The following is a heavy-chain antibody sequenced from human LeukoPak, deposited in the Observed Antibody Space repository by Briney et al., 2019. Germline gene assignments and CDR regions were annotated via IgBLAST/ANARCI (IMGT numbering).Heavy chain of an antibody. V-gene: IGHV4-61*08. CDR2: IYYSGST. CDR3: ARVKRSGFPFDY. J-gene: IGHJ4*02. CDR1: GGSISSGGYY. Sequence: SETLSLTCTVSGGSISSGGYYWSWIRQHPGKGLEWIGYIYYSGSTNYNPFLKSRVTISVDTSKNQFSLKLSSVTAADTAVYYCARVKRSGFPFDYWGQGTLVTVSS. D-gene: IGHD3-22*01.